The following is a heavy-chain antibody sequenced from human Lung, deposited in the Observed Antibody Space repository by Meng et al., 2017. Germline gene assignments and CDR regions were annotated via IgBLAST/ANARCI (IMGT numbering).Heavy chain of an antibody. Sequence: QGQPQQWGAGLFNPSETLPLTCVVSGGSFSDYYWSWIRQPPGKGLEWIGEINHSGSTNYNPSLESRATISVDTSQNNLSLKLSSVTAADSAVYYCARGPTTMAHDFDYWGQGTLVTVSS. D-gene: IGHD4-11*01. CDR2: INHSGST. CDR3: ARGPTTMAHDFDY. V-gene: IGHV4-34*01. J-gene: IGHJ4*02. CDR1: GGSFSDYY.